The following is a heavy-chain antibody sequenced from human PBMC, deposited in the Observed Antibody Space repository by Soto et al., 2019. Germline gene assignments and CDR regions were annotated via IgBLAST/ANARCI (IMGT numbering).Heavy chain of an antibody. V-gene: IGHV3-64*02. CDR2: ISINGANT. D-gene: IGHD6-19*01. Sequence: EVQLVESGEGLVQPGGSLRLSCAASGFTFSTYSMHWVRQAPGKGMEHVSGISINGANTYYGDSVKGRFTISRDNSKNTLYLQMGSLRAEDTAVYYCVKDGSSGWPYYYGMDVWGQGTTVTVSS. J-gene: IGHJ6*02. CDR1: GFTFSTYS. CDR3: VKDGSSGWPYYYGMDV.